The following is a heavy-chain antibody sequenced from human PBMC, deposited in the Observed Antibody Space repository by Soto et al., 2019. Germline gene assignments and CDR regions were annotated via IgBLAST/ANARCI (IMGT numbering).Heavy chain of an antibody. CDR2: ISYDGSNK. D-gene: IGHD6-6*01. Sequence: QVQLVESGGGVVQPGRTLRLSCAAAGFTFSSYGMHWVRQAPGKGLEWVAVISYDGSNKYYADSVKGRFTISRDNSKNTLYLQMNSLRAEDTAVYYCAQDEWRGSSGLDYCGQGTLVTVSS. J-gene: IGHJ4*02. V-gene: IGHV3-30*18. CDR1: GFTFSSYG. CDR3: AQDEWRGSSGLDY.